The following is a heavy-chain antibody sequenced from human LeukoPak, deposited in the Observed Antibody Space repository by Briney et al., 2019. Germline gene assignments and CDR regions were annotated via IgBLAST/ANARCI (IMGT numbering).Heavy chain of an antibody. V-gene: IGHV3-66*01. Sequence: GGSLRLSCAASGFTVSSNYMSWVRQAPGKGLEWVSVIYSGGSTYYADSVKGRFTISRDNSKNTLYLQMNSLRAEDTAVYYCARDSSGWYPGWFDPWGQGTLVTVSS. J-gene: IGHJ5*02. D-gene: IGHD6-19*01. CDR3: ARDSSGWYPGWFDP. CDR1: GFTVSSNY. CDR2: IYSGGST.